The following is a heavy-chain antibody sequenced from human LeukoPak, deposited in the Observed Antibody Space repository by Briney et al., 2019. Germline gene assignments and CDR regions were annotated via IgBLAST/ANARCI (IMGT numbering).Heavy chain of an antibody. D-gene: IGHD1-14*01. CDR2: ISSSGSTI. CDR1: GFTFSSYE. CDR3: ARDGEPTLFDY. J-gene: IGHJ4*02. Sequence: GGSLRLSCAASGFTFSSYEMNWVRQAPGKGLEWVSYISSSGSTIYYADSVKGRFTISRDNAKNSLYLQMNSLRAEDTAVYYCARDGEPTLFDYWGQGTLFTVSS. V-gene: IGHV3-48*03.